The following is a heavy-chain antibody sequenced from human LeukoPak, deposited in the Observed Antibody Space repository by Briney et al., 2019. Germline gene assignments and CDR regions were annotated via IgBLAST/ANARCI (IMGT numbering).Heavy chain of an antibody. CDR1: GFTFGDYA. CDR3: TRDILGYYYDSSGRKDAFDI. V-gene: IGHV3-49*03. J-gene: IGHJ3*02. Sequence: GGSLRLSCTASGFTFGDYAMSWFRQAPGKGLEWVGFIRSKAYGGTTEYAASVKGRFTISRDDSKSIAYLQMNSLKTEDTAVYYCTRDILGYYYDSSGRKDAFDIWGQGTMVTVSS. CDR2: IRSKAYGGTT. D-gene: IGHD3-22*01.